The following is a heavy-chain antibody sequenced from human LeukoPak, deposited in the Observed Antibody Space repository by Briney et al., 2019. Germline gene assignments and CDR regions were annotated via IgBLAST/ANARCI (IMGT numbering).Heavy chain of an antibody. CDR2: ISAYNGNT. CDR3: AAGEGVVVPAAPFDY. Sequence: ASVKVSCKASGYTFTSYGISWVRQAPGQGLEWMGWISAYNGNTNYAQKLQGRVTMTTDTSTSTAYMELRSLRSDDTAVYYCAAGEGVVVPAAPFDYWGQGTLVTVSS. D-gene: IGHD2-2*01. J-gene: IGHJ4*02. V-gene: IGHV1-18*01. CDR1: GYTFTSYG.